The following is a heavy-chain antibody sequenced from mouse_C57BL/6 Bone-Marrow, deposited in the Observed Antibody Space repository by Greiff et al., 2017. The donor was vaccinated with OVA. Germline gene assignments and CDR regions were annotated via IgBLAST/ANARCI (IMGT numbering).Heavy chain of an antibody. J-gene: IGHJ1*03. V-gene: IGHV1-39*01. CDR2: INPNYGTT. Sequence: EVQLQQSGPELVKPGASVKLSCKASGYSFTDYNMNWVKQSNGKSLEWIGVINPNYGTTSYNQKFKGKATLTVDQSSSTAYMQLNSLTSEDSAVYYCARGNYYGSDWYFDVWGTGTTVTVSS. D-gene: IGHD1-1*01. CDR3: ARGNYYGSDWYFDV. CDR1: GYSFTDYN.